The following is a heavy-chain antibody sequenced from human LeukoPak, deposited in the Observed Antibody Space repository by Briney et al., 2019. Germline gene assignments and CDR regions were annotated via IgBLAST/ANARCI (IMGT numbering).Heavy chain of an antibody. Sequence: GGSLRLSCAASGFTFSSYSMNWVRQAPGKGLEWVSSISSSSSYIYYADSVKGRFAISRDNAKNSLYLQMNSLRAEDTAVYYCVMVRGVKYFDYWGQGTLVTVSS. D-gene: IGHD3-10*01. V-gene: IGHV3-21*01. CDR2: ISSSSSYI. J-gene: IGHJ4*02. CDR1: GFTFSSYS. CDR3: VMVRGVKYFDY.